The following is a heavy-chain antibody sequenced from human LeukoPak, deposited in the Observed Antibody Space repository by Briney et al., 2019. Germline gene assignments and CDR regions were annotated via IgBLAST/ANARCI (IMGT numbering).Heavy chain of an antibody. D-gene: IGHD6-13*01. CDR1: GGTTDDYG. CDR3: VKDISSNWYSFDY. CDR2: INWDGTNT. J-gene: IGHJ4*02. Sequence: GGSLRLSCAASGGTTDDYGMSWVRHAPGKGLEWVSGINWDGTNTYYAESVKGRFTISRDSAEKSLYLQMNSLRDDDTAFYYCVKDISSNWYSFDYWGQGTLVTVSS. V-gene: IGHV3-20*04.